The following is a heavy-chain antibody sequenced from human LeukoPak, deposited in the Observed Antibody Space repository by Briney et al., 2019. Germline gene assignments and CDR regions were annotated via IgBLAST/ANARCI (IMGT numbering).Heavy chain of an antibody. CDR1: GGSISSYY. J-gene: IGHJ4*02. CDR2: IYYSGST. CDR3: HLVRGGGYFDY. D-gene: IGHD3-10*01. Sequence: SETLSLTCTVSGGSISSYYWSWIRQPPGKGLKWIGYIYYSGSTNYNPSLKSRVTMSVDTSKNQFSLKLSSVTAADTAVYYFHLVRGGGYFDYWGQGTLVTVSS. V-gene: IGHV4-59*04.